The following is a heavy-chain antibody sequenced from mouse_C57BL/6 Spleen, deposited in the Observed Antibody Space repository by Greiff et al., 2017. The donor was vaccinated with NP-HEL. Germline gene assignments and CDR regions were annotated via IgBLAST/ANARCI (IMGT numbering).Heavy chain of an antibody. CDR3: ARDYGIWYYAMDY. CDR1: GYTFTSYW. J-gene: IGHJ4*01. V-gene: IGHV1-64*01. CDR2: IHPNSGST. D-gene: IGHD1-1*01. Sequence: QVQLQQPGAELVKPGASVKLSCKASGYTFTSYWMHWVKQRPGQGLEWIGMIHPNSGSTNYNEKFKSKATLTVDKSSSTAYMQLSSLTSEDSAVYYCARDYGIWYYAMDYWGQGTSVTVSS.